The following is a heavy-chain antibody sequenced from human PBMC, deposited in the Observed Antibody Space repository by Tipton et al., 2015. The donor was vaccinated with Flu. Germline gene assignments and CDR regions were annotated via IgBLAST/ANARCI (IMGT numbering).Heavy chain of an antibody. J-gene: IGHJ4*02. CDR3: ARHRRPSSWDFDY. Sequence: TLSLTCTVSGDSISSYYWSWIRQPPGKGLKWIGYSHYSGSTNYSPSLKSRVTISVDTSKNHLSLKLSSVTAADTAVYYCARHRRPSSWDFDYWGQGSLVTVSS. CDR1: GDSISSYY. V-gene: IGHV4-59*08. CDR2: SHYSGST. D-gene: IGHD6-13*01.